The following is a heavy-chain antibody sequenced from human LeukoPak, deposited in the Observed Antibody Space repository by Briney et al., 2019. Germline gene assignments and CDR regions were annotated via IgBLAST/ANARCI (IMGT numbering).Heavy chain of an antibody. Sequence: SETLSLTCAVSGGSFYEYCWSWIRQPPGKGLEWIGEINHSGSTNYNPPLKSRVTISVDTSKNQFSLNLNSVTAADTAVYYCARGLHCSGGSCSPEDAFDIWGQGTMVTVSS. CDR3: ARGLHCSGGSCSPEDAFDI. CDR1: GGSFYEYC. CDR2: INHSGST. J-gene: IGHJ3*02. D-gene: IGHD2-15*01. V-gene: IGHV4-34*01.